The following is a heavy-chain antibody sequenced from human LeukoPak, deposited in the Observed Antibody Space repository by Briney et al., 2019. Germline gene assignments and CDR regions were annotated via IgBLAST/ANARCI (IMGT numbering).Heavy chain of an antibody. J-gene: IGHJ4*02. Sequence: PSETLSLTCTVSGGSISSYSYYRSWIRQPAGKGLEWIGRIYTSGSTDYNPSLKSRVTISRDTSKNEFSLKLSSVTAADTAVYYCARHPTYYYDSSGYPPDYWGQGTLVTVSS. CDR2: IYTSGST. V-gene: IGHV4-61*02. CDR1: GGSISSYSYY. CDR3: ARHPTYYYDSSGYPPDY. D-gene: IGHD3-22*01.